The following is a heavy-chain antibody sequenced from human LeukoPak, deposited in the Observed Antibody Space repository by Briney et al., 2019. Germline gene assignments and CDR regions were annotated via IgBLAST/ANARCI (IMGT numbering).Heavy chain of an antibody. CDR1: GGSISSGGYY. D-gene: IGHD2-15*01. V-gene: IGHV4-31*03. CDR2: IYYSGST. CDR3: ARGYCSGGSCYPFDY. Sequence: SETLSLTCTVSGGSISSGGYYWSWIRQHPGKGLEWIGYIYYSGSTYYNPSLKSRVTISVDTSKNQFSLKLSSVTAADTAVYYCARGYCSGGSCYPFDYWGQGTLVTVSS. J-gene: IGHJ4*02.